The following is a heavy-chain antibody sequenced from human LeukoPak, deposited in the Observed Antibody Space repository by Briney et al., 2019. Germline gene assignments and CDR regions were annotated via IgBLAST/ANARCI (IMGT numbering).Heavy chain of an antibody. J-gene: IGHJ3*01. CDR2: MNPNSGDT. V-gene: IGHV1-8*03. D-gene: IGHD1-26*01. CDR1: GYTFTSHD. Sequence: ASVKVSCKASGYTFTSHDINWLRQATGQGLEWMGWMNPNSGDTSYAQKFQGRVTITRNTSISTAYMELSSLRSEDTAVYYCARVAYSGSYLLGLGYWGQGTMVTVSS. CDR3: ARVAYSGSYLLGLGY.